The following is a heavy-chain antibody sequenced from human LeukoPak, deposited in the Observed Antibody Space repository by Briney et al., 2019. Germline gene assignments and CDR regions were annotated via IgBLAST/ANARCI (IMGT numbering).Heavy chain of an antibody. CDR2: INPNSGGT. Sequence: ASVKVSCKVSGYTFTGYYMHWVRQAPGQGLEWMGWINPNSGGTNYAQKFQGRVTMTRDTSISTAYMELSRLRSDDTAVYYCARDNHKYSSSWYLDWGQGTLVTVSS. CDR1: GYTFTGYY. V-gene: IGHV1-2*02. J-gene: IGHJ4*02. D-gene: IGHD6-6*01. CDR3: ARDNHKYSSSWYLD.